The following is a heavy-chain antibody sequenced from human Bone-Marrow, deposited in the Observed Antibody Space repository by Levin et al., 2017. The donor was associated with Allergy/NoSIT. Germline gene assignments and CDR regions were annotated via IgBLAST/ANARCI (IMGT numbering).Heavy chain of an antibody. CDR2: ISGSGGST. CDR1: GFTFSSYA. Sequence: GESLKISCAASGFTFSSYAMSWVRQAPGKGLEWVSAISGSGGSTYYADSVKGRFTISRDNSKNTLYLQMNSLRAEDTAVYYCAKLGASYDSSGDYYGDYWGQGTLVTVSS. D-gene: IGHD3-22*01. V-gene: IGHV3-23*01. J-gene: IGHJ4*02. CDR3: AKLGASYDSSGDYYGDY.